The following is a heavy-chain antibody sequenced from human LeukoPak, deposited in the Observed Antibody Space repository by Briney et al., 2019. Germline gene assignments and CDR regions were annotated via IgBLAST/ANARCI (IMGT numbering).Heavy chain of an antibody. V-gene: IGHV3-30*03. Sequence: PGGSLRLSCAASGFTFSSYGMHWVRQAPGKGLEWVAVISYDGSNKYYADSVKGRFTISRDNSKNTLYLKMNSLRAEDTAVYYCARGAYIHFDYWGQGTLVTVSS. D-gene: IGHD2-15*01. J-gene: IGHJ4*02. CDR3: ARGAYIHFDY. CDR2: ISYDGSNK. CDR1: GFTFSSYG.